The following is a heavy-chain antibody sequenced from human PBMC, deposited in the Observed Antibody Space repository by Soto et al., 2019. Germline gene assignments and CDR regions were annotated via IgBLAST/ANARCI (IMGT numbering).Heavy chain of an antibody. V-gene: IGHV4-59*08. CDR1: GGSISSYY. Sequence: SETLSLTCTVSGGSISSYYWSWIRQPPGKGLGWIGYIYYSGSTNYNPSLKSRVTISVDTSKNQFSLKLSSVTAADTAVYYCARREYGSGSFDYWGQGTLVTVSS. CDR3: ARREYGSGSFDY. CDR2: IYYSGST. D-gene: IGHD3-10*01. J-gene: IGHJ4*02.